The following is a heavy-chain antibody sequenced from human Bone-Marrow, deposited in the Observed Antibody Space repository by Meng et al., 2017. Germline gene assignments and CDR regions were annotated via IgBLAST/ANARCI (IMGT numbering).Heavy chain of an antibody. V-gene: IGHV1-2*06. J-gene: IGHJ4*02. D-gene: IGHD5-18*01. Sequence: ASVKVSCKPSGYNFPDYWLHWVRRAPGQGLEWMGRIDPKSGDTHYAQRFQGRVTMTGDTSISTAYMELSGLRSDDTAMYYCATAGYSYGEPIDYWGQGTLVTVSS. CDR3: ATAGYSYGEPIDY. CDR2: IDPKSGDT. CDR1: GYNFPDYW.